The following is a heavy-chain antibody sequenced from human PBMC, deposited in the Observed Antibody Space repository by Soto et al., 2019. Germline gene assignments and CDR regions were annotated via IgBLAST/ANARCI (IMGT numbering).Heavy chain of an antibody. CDR3: ARDFYCSSTSCYWTPADKEPGYYYYMDV. CDR1: GYTFTSYG. J-gene: IGHJ6*03. V-gene: IGHV1-18*01. D-gene: IGHD2-2*01. Sequence: ASVKVSCKASGYTFTSYGISWVRQAPGQGLEWMGWISAYNGNTNYAQKLQGRVTMTTDTSTSTAYMELRSLRSDDTAVYYCARDFYCSSTSCYWTPADKEPGYYYYMDVWGKGTTVTVSS. CDR2: ISAYNGNT.